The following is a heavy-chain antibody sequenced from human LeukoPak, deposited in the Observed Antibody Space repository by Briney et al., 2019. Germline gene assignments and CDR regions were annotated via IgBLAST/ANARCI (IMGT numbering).Heavy chain of an antibody. CDR3: ARDGYMYFDY. CDR1: GFTVSSNY. CDR2: ISYDGSNK. D-gene: IGHD5-18*01. Sequence: GGSLRLSCAASGFTVSSNYMSWVRQAPGKGLEWVAVISYDGSNKYYADSVKGRFTISRDNSKNTLYLQMNSLRTEDTAVYYCARDGYMYFDYWGQGTLVTVSS. J-gene: IGHJ4*02. V-gene: IGHV3-30-3*01.